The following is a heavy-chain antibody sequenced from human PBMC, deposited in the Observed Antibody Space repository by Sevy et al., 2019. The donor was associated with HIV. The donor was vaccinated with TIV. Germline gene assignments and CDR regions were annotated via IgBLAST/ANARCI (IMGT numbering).Heavy chain of an antibody. V-gene: IGHV3-23*01. D-gene: IGHD3-22*01. CDR3: AKDPYSSGEYFQK. CDR1: GFNFNNYA. CDR2: ISGSGGRT. Sequence: GESLNISCKASGFNFNNYAMSWVRQAPGKGLEWVSTISGSGGRTYTAESVRGRLTISRDNSKRTVYLQMNSLRGDDTAIYYCAKDPYSSGEYFQKWGQGARVTVSS. J-gene: IGHJ1*01.